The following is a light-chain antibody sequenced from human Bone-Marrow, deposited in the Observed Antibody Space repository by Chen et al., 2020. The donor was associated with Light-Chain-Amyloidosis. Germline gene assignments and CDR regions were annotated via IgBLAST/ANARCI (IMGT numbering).Light chain of an antibody. V-gene: IGKV3-20*01. CDR1: QSVSSSD. J-gene: IGKJ2*01. CDR2: GAC. Sequence: IVLTQSPGTLSLSPGERTTLSCRSSQSVSSSDLAWHQQKPGQAPSLLIYGACSRATGIPDRFSGSGSGTEFTMTISRLEPEDFGVYYCQQYGRSAYTFGQGTKLEIK. CDR3: QQYGRSAYT.